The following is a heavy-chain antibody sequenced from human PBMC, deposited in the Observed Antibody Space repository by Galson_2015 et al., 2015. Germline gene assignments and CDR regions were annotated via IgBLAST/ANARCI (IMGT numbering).Heavy chain of an antibody. CDR2: IKQDGSEK. Sequence: SLRLSCAASGFTFSSYWMSWVRQAPGKGLEWVANIKQDGSEKYYVDSVKGRFTISRDNAKNSLYLQMNSLRAEDTAVYYCARVSSSPNHPRPWYFDLWGRGTLVTVSS. CDR3: ARVSSSPNHPRPWYFDL. D-gene: IGHD6-13*01. V-gene: IGHV3-7*01. CDR1: GFTFSSYW. J-gene: IGHJ2*01.